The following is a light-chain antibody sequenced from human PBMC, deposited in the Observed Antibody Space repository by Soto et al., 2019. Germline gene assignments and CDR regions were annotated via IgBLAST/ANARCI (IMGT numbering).Light chain of an antibody. CDR1: QSIGDS. Sequence: IPMTQSPSTLSASVGDRVTITCRASQSIGDSLAWYQQKPGKAPYLLISDVSSLERGVTSRFSGSGSGILFTLTISSMHPDDFASYYWLQHYNYPWTFGQGTRVEIK. V-gene: IGKV1-5*01. J-gene: IGKJ1*01. CDR3: LQHYNYPWT. CDR2: DVS.